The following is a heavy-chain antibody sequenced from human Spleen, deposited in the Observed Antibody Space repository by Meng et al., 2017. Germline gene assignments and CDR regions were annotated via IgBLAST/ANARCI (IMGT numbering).Heavy chain of an antibody. V-gene: IGHV1-69*05. D-gene: IGHD7-27*01. CDR1: GGTFNSYA. CDR3: TRASNWGPYNWYDP. J-gene: IGHJ5*02. Sequence: SVKVSCKAPGGTFNSYAISWVRQAPGQGLEWMGGIIPAFGAPNHAQKFQGRVTMTRDTSSDTAYMELTSLTSEDTAVYYCTRASNWGPYNWYDPWGQGTLVTVSS. CDR2: IIPAFGAP.